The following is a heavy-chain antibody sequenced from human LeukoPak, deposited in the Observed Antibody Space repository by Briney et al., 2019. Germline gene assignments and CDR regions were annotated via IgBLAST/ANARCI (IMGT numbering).Heavy chain of an antibody. CDR3: AELGITMIGGV. CDR2: ISSSGTYK. CDR1: GFTFSRYS. Sequence: GGSLRLSCAASGFTFSRYSMNWVRQAPGKGLEWVSSISSSGTYKYYEDSVKGRFTISRDNAKNSLCLQMNSLRAEDTAVYYCAELGITMIGGVWGKGTTVTISS. J-gene: IGHJ6*04. D-gene: IGHD3-10*02. V-gene: IGHV3-21*01.